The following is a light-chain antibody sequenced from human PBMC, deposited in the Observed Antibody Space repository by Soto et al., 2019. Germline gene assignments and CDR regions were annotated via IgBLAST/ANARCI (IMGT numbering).Light chain of an antibody. V-gene: IGLV2-8*01. CDR1: SSDVGGYNY. Sequence: QSALTQPPSASGSPGQSVTISCTGTSSDVGGYNYVSWYQQHPGKAPKLMIYEVSKRPSGVPDRFSSSKSSNTASLTVSRLQAEDEADYYCSSYAGSNNLVFGGGTKLTVL. J-gene: IGLJ2*01. CDR3: SSYAGSNNLV. CDR2: EVS.